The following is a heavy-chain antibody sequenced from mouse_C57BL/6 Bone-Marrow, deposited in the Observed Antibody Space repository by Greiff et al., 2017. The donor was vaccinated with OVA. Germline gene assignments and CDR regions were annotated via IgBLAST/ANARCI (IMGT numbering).Heavy chain of an antibody. CDR2: IHPNSGST. V-gene: IGHV1-64*01. CDR3: ARLLYSGSSPYYCDF. Sequence: QVQLKQPGAELVKPGASVKLSCKASGYTFTSYWMHWVKQRPGQSLEWIGMIHPNSGSTNYHEKLKSKATLTVDKSSSTAYMQLSSLTSEDSAGYYCARLLYSGSSPYYCDFWGTGTTLTVSS. CDR1: GYTFTSYW. J-gene: IGHJ2*01. D-gene: IGHD1-1*01.